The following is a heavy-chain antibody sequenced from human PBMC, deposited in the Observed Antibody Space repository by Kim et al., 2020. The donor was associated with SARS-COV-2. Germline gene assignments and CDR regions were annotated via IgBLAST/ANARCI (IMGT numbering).Heavy chain of an antibody. CDR1: GFTFGDYA. Sequence: GGSLRLSCAVSGFTFGDYAMYWVRQAPGQGLELVSGISWNSGSISYADSVKGRFTIFRDNAKNTLYLQMNSLRAEDTALYYCAKDMWRHYYDSSGYPYWGHGNLVSVSS. CDR3: AKDMWRHYYDSSGYPY. CDR2: ISWNSGSI. D-gene: IGHD3-22*01. V-gene: IGHV3-9*01. J-gene: IGHJ4*01.